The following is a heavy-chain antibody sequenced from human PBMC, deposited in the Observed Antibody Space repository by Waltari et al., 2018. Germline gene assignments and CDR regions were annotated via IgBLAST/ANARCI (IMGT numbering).Heavy chain of an antibody. CDR1: GYTFTSYG. Sequence: QVQLVQSGAEVKKPGASVKVSCKASGYTFTSYGISWVRQAPGQGLEWMGWISAYNGNTNDAQKLQGRVTMTTDTSTSTAYMELRSLRSDDTAVYYCARGQSINVVVTAILAWFDPWGQGTLVTVSS. CDR3: ARGQSINVVVTAILAWFDP. CDR2: ISAYNGNT. D-gene: IGHD2-21*02. V-gene: IGHV1-18*01. J-gene: IGHJ5*02.